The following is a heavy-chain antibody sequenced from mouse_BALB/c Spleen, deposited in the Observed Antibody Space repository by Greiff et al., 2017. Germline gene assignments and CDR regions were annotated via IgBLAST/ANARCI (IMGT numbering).Heavy chain of an antibody. CDR3: VRGGPYAMDY. Sequence: QVQLKESGPGLVAPSQSLSITCTVSGFSLTSYDISWIRQPPGKGLEWLGVIWTGGGTNYNSAFMSRLSISKDNSKSQVFLKMNSLQTDDTAIYYCVRGGPYAMDYWGQGTSVTVSA. J-gene: IGHJ4*01. CDR2: IWTGGGT. V-gene: IGHV2-9-2*01. CDR1: GFSLTSYD.